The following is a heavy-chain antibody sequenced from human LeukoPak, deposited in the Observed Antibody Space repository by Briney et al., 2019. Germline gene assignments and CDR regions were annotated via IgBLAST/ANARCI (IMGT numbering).Heavy chain of an antibody. CDR2: INPNSGGT. CDR3: ARDFCSSTSCYVMGDY. V-gene: IGHV1-2*06. D-gene: IGHD2-2*01. CDR1: GYTFTGYY. Sequence: ASVKVSCKASGYTFTGYYMHWVRQAPGQGLEWMGRINPNSGGTNYARKFQGRVTMTRDTSISTAYMELSRLRSDDTAVYYCARDFCSSTSCYVMGDYWGQGTLVTVSS. J-gene: IGHJ4*02.